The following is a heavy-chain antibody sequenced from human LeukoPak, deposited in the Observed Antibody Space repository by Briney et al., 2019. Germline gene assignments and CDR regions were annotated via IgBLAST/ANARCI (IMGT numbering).Heavy chain of an antibody. V-gene: IGHV6-1*01. CDR2: TYYRSKWYN. CDR1: GDSVSSNSAA. D-gene: IGHD6-19*01. J-gene: IGHJ6*03. CDR3: ARGMTVAGTTNYYYYYMDV. Sequence: SQTLSLTCAISGDSVSSNSAAWNWIRQSPSRGLEWLGRTYYRSKWYNDYAVSVKSRITINPDTSKNQFSLQLNFVTPEDTAVYYCARGMTVAGTTNYYYYYMDVWGKGTTVTVSS.